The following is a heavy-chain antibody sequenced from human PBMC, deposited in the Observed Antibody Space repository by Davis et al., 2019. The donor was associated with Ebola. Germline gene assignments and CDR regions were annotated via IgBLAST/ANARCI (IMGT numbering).Heavy chain of an antibody. CDR2: ISYDGSNK. V-gene: IGHV3-30-3*01. J-gene: IGHJ4*02. CDR3: ARDHYYDSSGHDY. CDR1: GFTFSSYA. D-gene: IGHD3-22*01. Sequence: GESLKISCAASGFTFSSYAMHWVRQAPGKGLEWVAVISYDGSNKYYADSVKGRFTISRDNSKNTLYLQMNSLRAEDTAVYYCARDHYYDSSGHDYWGQGTLVTVSS.